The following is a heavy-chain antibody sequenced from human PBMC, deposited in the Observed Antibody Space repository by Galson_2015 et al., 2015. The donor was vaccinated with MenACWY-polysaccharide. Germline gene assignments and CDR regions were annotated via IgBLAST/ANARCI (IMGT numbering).Heavy chain of an antibody. CDR1: GYTFTSYD. V-gene: IGHV1-8*01. D-gene: IGHD4-17*01. Sequence: SVKVSCKASGYTFTSYDINWVRQATGQGLEWMGWMNPNSGNTGYAQKFQGRVTMTRNTSISTAYMELSSLRSEDTAVYYCARGSGIAVTTNDCSAQGSLRIVSS. J-gene: IGHJ4*02. CDR3: ARGSGIAVTTNDC. CDR2: MNPNSGNT.